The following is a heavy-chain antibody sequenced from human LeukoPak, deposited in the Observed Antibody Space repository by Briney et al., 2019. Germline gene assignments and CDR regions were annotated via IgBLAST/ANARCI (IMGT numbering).Heavy chain of an antibody. V-gene: IGHV4-59*01. CDR1: GGSISSYY. D-gene: IGHD3-3*01. Sequence: SETLSLTSTVSGGSISSYYWSWIRQPPGKGLEWIGYIYYSGSTNYNPSLKSRVTISVDTSKNQFSLKLSSVTAADTAVYYCARGSGRESLDYWGQGTLVTVSS. J-gene: IGHJ4*02. CDR3: ARGSGRESLDY. CDR2: IYYSGST.